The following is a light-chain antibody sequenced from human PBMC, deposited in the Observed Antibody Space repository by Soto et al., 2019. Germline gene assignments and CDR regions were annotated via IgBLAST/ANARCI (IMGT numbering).Light chain of an antibody. Sequence: DIVMTQSPLSLAVTLGQPASISCRSSQSLVNSAGNTFLNWFHQRPGQSPRRLIYKASNRDSGVTDRFSGSVSGTDFTLKISRVEADDVGVYYCMQGSHCPFTFGQETKLEIK. CDR3: MQGSHCPFT. V-gene: IGKV2-30*01. CDR2: KAS. J-gene: IGKJ2*01. CDR1: QSLVNSAGNTF.